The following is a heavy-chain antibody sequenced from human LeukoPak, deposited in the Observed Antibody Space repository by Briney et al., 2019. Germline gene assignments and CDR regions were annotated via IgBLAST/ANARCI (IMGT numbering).Heavy chain of an antibody. CDR1: GFPFSVAW. CDR2: ITTDETT. J-gene: IGHJ4*02. V-gene: IGHV3-74*01. D-gene: IGHD1/OR15-1a*01. Sequence: GGSLRLSCAASGFPFSVAWMHWFRQVPGKGLMWVSRITTDETTTYADPVRGRFSISRDNAKNTVYLQMNSLRVEDTAVYYCAKDWFATTDYWGQGILVTVSP. CDR3: AKDWFATTDY.